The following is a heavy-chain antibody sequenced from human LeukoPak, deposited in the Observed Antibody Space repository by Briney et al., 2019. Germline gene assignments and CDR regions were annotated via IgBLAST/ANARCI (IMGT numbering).Heavy chain of an antibody. CDR1: GFTFGDYS. CDR3: ARQAYNAFDI. Sequence: GGSLRLSCAASGFTFGDYSMNWVRQAPGKGLEWVSSISSSSSYIYYPDSVKGRFTISRDNAKNSLYLQRNSLRAEDTAVYYCARQAYNAFDIWGQGTMVTVSS. CDR2: ISSSSSYI. J-gene: IGHJ3*02. D-gene: IGHD2-21*01. V-gene: IGHV3-21*01.